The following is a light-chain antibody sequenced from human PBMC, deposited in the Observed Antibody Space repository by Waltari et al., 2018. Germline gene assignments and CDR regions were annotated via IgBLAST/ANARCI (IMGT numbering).Light chain of an antibody. CDR1: QSIPGT. CDR3: QHYVRLPVA. J-gene: IGKJ1*01. Sequence: IVLTQSPGTLSLSPGERATLSCRASQSIPGTLVWYQQKPDQPPRLLIYGASNRAAGIPDRFCGSGFGTDFSLTISRLEPEDFAVYYCQHYVRLPVAFGQGTKV. CDR2: GAS. V-gene: IGKV3-20*01.